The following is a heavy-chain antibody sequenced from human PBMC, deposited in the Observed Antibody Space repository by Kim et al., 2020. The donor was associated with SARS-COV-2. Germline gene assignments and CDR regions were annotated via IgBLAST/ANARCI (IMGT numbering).Heavy chain of an antibody. Sequence: SETLSLTCTVSGGSISSSGYYWAWIRQPPGKGLEWIGSIYYSGSTYYNPSLKSRVTISVDTSKNQFSLKLSSVTAADTAVYYCATHPRSDYYGMDVWGQGTTVTVSS. V-gene: IGHV4-39*01. J-gene: IGHJ6*02. CDR2: IYYSGST. CDR3: ATHPRSDYYGMDV. CDR1: GGSISSSGYY. D-gene: IGHD3-10*01.